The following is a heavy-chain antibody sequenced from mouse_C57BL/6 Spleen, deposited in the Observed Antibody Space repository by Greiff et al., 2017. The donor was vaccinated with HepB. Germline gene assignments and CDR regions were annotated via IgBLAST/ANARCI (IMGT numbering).Heavy chain of an antibody. CDR1: GFTFSDYG. CDR2: ISSGSSTI. V-gene: IGHV5-17*01. J-gene: IGHJ4*01. D-gene: IGHD1-1*01. Sequence: EVQLVESGGGLVKPGGSLKLSCAASGFTFSDYGMHWVRQAPEKGLEWVAYISSGSSTIYYADTVKGRFTISRDNAKNTLFLQMTSLRSEDTAMYYCARPLFTTLYAMDYWGQGTSVTVSS. CDR3: ARPLFTTLYAMDY.